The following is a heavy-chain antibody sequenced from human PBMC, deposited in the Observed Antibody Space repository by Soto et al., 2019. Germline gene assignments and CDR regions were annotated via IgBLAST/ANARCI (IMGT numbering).Heavy chain of an antibody. CDR3: ARGSIVCTSGVCSTYSSYGVDG. CDR2: IIPIFGTA. V-gene: IGHV1-69*13. CDR1: GGTFSSYA. J-gene: IGHJ6*02. Sequence: SVKVSCKASGGTFSSYAISWVRQAPGQGLEWMGGIIPIFGTANYAQKFQGRVTITADESTSTAYMELSSLRSEDTAVYYCARGSIVCTSGVCSTYSSYGVDGSGQGTTVTVAS. D-gene: IGHD2-8*01.